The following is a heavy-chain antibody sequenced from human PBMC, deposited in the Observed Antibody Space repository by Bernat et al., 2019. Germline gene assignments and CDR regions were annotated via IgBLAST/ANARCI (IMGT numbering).Heavy chain of an antibody. CDR1: GFTFSNYE. Sequence: EVQLLESGGGLVQPGLSLRLSCAASGFTFSNYEMNWVRQAPGKGLEWVSYISSSGSTIYYADSVKGRFTISRDNAKNSLYLQMNSLRAEDTAIYYCAREIDRVTKWFDPWGQGTLVTVSS. CDR2: ISSSGSTI. CDR3: AREIDRVTKWFDP. V-gene: IGHV3-48*03. D-gene: IGHD4-17*01. J-gene: IGHJ5*02.